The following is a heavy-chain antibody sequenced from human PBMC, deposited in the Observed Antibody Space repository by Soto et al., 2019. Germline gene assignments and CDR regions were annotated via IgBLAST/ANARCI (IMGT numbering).Heavy chain of an antibody. CDR3: AKGGAIVAAGTRVYLYNAMDV. J-gene: IGHJ6*02. CDR1: GYTFTGYY. CDR2: INPNSGDT. Sequence: QVQLVQSGTEVKRPGDSVKVSCKASGYTFTGYYVHWVRQAPGQGLEWMVWINPNSGDTYLAQRFQGRVTMNRDTSIGTAYMELRGLTSADTAEYYCAKGGAIVAAGTRVYLYNAMDVWGQGTTVTVSS. D-gene: IGHD1-26*01. V-gene: IGHV1-2*02.